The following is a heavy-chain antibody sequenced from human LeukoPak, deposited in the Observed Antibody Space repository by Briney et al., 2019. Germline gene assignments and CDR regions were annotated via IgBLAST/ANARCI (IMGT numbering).Heavy chain of an antibody. CDR1: GFTFRSYG. CDR3: AKDGDDYYGSGSYCDY. Sequence: GGSLRLSCGASGFTFRSYGMHWVRQAPGKGLEWVAFIRYDGSNKYYVDSVKGRFTISGDNSKNTLYLQMNSLRAEDTAVYYCAKDGDDYYGSGSYCDYWGQGTLVTVSS. J-gene: IGHJ4*02. D-gene: IGHD3-10*01. CDR2: IRYDGSNK. V-gene: IGHV3-30*02.